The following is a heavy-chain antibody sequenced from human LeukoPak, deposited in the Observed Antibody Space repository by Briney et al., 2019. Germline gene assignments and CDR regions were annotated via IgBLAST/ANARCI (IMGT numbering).Heavy chain of an antibody. D-gene: IGHD2-8*01. Sequence: SETLSLTCTVSGGSISDYYWSWIRQPAREGLEWIGRISTSGNTDYDSSLRSRVTISVDKSQNQFSLNLSSVTAADTAVYYCARGRVCSNGVCPYYYYYYMDVWGKGGTVTVSS. J-gene: IGHJ6*03. CDR3: ARGRVCSNGVCPYYYYYYMDV. V-gene: IGHV4-4*07. CDR1: GGSISDYY. CDR2: ISTSGNT.